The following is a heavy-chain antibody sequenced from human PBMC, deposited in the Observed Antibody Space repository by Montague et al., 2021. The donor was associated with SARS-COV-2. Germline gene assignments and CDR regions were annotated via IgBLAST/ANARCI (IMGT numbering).Heavy chain of an antibody. D-gene: IGHD2-21*01. Sequence: SETLSLTCTVSGGSISSSSYYWGWIRQPPGKGLEWIGSIYYSGSTYYNPSLKSRVTISVDTSKNHFSLKLRSVTAADTAVYYCARHVEDVVVIVMVPLYYYEGMDVGGQGTRVTVSS. CDR2: IYYSGST. CDR1: GGSISSSSYY. J-gene: IGHJ6*02. CDR3: ARHVEDVVVIVMVPLYYYEGMDV. V-gene: IGHV4-39*01.